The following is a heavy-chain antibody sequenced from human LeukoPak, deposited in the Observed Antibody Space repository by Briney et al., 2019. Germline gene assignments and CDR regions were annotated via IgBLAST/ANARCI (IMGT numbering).Heavy chain of an antibody. V-gene: IGHV3-23*01. CDR3: AKSSLKEGSSSSDY. CDR1: GFTFSSYA. D-gene: IGHD6-6*01. J-gene: IGHJ4*02. CDR2: ISGSGGST. Sequence: GGSLRLSCAASGFTFSSYAMSWVRQAPGKGLEWVSAISGSGGSTYYADSVKGRFTISRDNSKNTLYLQMNSLRAEDTAVYYCAKSSLKEGSSSSDYWGQGTLVTVSS.